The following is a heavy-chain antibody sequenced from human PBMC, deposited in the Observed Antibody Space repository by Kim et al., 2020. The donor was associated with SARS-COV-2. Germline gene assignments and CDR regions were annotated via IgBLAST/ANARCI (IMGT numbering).Heavy chain of an antibody. Sequence: GGSLRLSCVASGFTFSRYFMSWVRQAPGKGLEWVGNIDQDGRDKYYVDSVKGRFTISRDNAKNSLYLQMNSLRADDTAFYYCARDEGRGQYVNYRFDYWGQGTLVTVSS. CDR1: GFTFSRYF. D-gene: IGHD3-10*02. V-gene: IGHV3-7*01. CDR2: IDQDGRDK. CDR3: ARDEGRGQYVNYRFDY. J-gene: IGHJ4*02.